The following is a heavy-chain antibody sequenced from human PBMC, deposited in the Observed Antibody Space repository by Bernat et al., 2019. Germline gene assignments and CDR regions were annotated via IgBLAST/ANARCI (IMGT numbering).Heavy chain of an antibody. V-gene: IGHV7-4-1*02. CDR2: INTNTGNP. CDR1: GYTFTGSA. CDR3: ARDDHNGTGSYVDL. Sequence: VRLLQSRSEVKKPGASVVLSCKAAGYTFTGSAMNWVRQAPGQGLEWMGWINTNTGNPTYAHGFTGRFVFSLDTSVSKAYLQISSLKAEDTAVYYCARDDHNGTGSYVDLWGQG. J-gene: IGHJ5*02. D-gene: IGHD3-10*01.